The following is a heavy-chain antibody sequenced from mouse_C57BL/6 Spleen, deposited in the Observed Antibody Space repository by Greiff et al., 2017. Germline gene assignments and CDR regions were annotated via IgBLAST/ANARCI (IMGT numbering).Heavy chain of an antibody. CDR2: INPSNGGT. D-gene: IGHD2-3*01. CDR1: GYTFTSYW. J-gene: IGHJ2*01. V-gene: IGHV1-53*01. CDR3: ARAGWLPYYFDY. Sequence: QVQLQQPGTELVKPGASVKLSCKASGYTFTSYWMHWVKQRPGQGLEWIGNINPSNGGTNYKEKVKSKATLTVDKTSSTAYMQLSSRTSADSAVYYCARAGWLPYYFDYWGQGTTLTVSS.